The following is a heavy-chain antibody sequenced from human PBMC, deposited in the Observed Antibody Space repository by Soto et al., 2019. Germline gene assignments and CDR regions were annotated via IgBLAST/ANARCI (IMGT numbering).Heavy chain of an antibody. J-gene: IGHJ4*02. V-gene: IGHV3-15*01. Sequence: EVQLVESGGGLVKPGGSLRLSCTASGFSFSNAWMTWVRQAPGKGLEWVGRSKSKTDGGTIDYAAPVKGRFSISRDDSKNTLYLQMNSLKTEDTAVYYCTTNPYWGQGTLVTVSS. CDR3: TTNPY. CDR2: SKSKTDGGTI. CDR1: GFSFSNAW.